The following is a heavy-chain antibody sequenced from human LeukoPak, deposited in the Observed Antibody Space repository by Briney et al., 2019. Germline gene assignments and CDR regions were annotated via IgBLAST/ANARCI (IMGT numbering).Heavy chain of an antibody. J-gene: IGHJ3*02. V-gene: IGHV3-23*01. CDR3: ARDSDYGLDAFDI. D-gene: IGHD4/OR15-4a*01. CDR2: ISGSGGST. CDR1: GFTFSSYA. Sequence: QTGGSLRLSCAASGFTFSSYAMSWVRQAPGKGLEWVSAISGSGGSTYYADSVKGRFTISRDNSKNTLYLQMNSLRAEDTAVYYCARDSDYGLDAFDIWGQGTMVTVSS.